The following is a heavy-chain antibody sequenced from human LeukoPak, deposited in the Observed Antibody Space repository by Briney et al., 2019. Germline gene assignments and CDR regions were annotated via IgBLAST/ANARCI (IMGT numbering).Heavy chain of an antibody. V-gene: IGHV3-11*01. CDR2: ISTTGSAM. Sequence: PGGSLRLSCATSGFTFSDYYMNWLRQAPGRGLEWVSYISTTGSAMYYADSVKGRFTISRDNAKNSVYLQMNSLRAEDTAVYCCATDASGYFGPWGQGTLVTVSS. J-gene: IGHJ5*02. D-gene: IGHD5-12*01. CDR1: GFTFSDYY. CDR3: ATDASGYFGP.